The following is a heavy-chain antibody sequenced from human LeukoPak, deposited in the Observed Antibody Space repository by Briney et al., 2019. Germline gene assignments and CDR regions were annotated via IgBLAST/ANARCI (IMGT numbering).Heavy chain of an antibody. J-gene: IGHJ4*02. D-gene: IGHD5-24*01. CDR3: ARSEGMATITYFDY. CDR2: IYHSGTT. V-gene: IGHV4-38-2*02. CDR1: GYSDTINYY. Sequence: PSETLSLTCTVSGYSDTINYYWGWIRQPPGKGLEWIGSIYHSGTTYYNPSLKSRLALSLDTSKNQFSLKLSSVTASDTAVYYCARSEGMATITYFDYWGQGTLVTVSS.